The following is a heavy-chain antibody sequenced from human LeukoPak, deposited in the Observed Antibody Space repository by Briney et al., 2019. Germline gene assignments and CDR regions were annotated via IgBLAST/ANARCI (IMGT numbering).Heavy chain of an antibody. D-gene: IGHD3-3*01. V-gene: IGHV4-4*09. CDR2: IYSTGNT. Sequence: SETLSLTCAVSGGSINTYYWSWIRQPPGKGLEWVGHIYSTGNTNYNPSLKGRVTISLDTSKNQFSLNLSSVTAADTAVYYCAKHDTVFGAAHFYMDVWGKGTTVTVSS. CDR1: GGSINTYY. CDR3: AKHDTVFGAAHFYMDV. J-gene: IGHJ6*03.